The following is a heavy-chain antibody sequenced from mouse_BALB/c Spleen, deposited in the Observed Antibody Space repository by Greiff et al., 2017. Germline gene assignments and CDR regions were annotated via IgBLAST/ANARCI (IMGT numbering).Heavy chain of an antibody. J-gene: IGHJ2*01. CDR3: ARDYGSSYEDY. CDR2: ISSGGST. D-gene: IGHD1-1*01. V-gene: IGHV5-6-5*01. CDR1: GFTFSSYA. Sequence: EVMLVESGGGLVKPGGSLKLSCAASGFTFSSYAMSWVRQTPEKRLEWVASISSGGSTYYPDSVKGRFTISRDNARNILYLQMSSLRSEDTAMYYCARDYGSSYEDYWGQGTTLTVSS.